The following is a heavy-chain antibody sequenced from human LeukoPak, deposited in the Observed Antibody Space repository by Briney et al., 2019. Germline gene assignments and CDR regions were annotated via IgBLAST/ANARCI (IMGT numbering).Heavy chain of an antibody. J-gene: IGHJ4*02. CDR3: AKIPGDRPDD. Sequence: SXTLSLTCTVSGGSIISSYWTWIRQPPGKGLEWIGYMYNSGRTTNYNPSLKSRATISMDTSKNQFSLNLKSVTAADTAIYYCAKIPGDRPDDWGQGTLVTVS. CDR1: GGSIISSY. V-gene: IGHV4-59*03. D-gene: IGHD7-27*01. CDR2: MYNSGRTT.